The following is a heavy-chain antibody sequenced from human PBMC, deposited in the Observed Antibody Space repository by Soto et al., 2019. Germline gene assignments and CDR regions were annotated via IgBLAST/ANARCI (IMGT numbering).Heavy chain of an antibody. V-gene: IGHV3-23*01. Sequence: EVQLLESGGGLVQPGGSLRLSCAASGFTFSSYAMSWVRQAPGKGLEWVSAIGVSGDTTYYADSVKGRFTTSRDNSKNTLYLQMDSLRAEETAVYYCAKVRRFGELRSLYWGQGTLVTVSS. CDR3: AKVRRFGELRSLY. CDR1: GFTFSSYA. D-gene: IGHD3-10*01. CDR2: IGVSGDTT. J-gene: IGHJ4*02.